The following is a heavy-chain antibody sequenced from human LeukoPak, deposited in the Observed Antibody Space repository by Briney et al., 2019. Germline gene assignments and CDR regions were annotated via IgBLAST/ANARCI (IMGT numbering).Heavy chain of an antibody. CDR3: ALSGPRRYCGGDCYLAAFDI. CDR2: IYYSGNT. V-gene: IGHV4-59*01. D-gene: IGHD2-21*02. J-gene: IGHJ3*02. CDR1: GGSIRSYY. Sequence: SETLSLTCTVSGGSIRSYYWSWIRQPPGKGLEWIGYIYYSGNTNINPSLESRVTISADTSKNQFSLKLNSVTAADTAVYYCALSGPRRYCGGDCYLAAFDIWGQGTLVTVSS.